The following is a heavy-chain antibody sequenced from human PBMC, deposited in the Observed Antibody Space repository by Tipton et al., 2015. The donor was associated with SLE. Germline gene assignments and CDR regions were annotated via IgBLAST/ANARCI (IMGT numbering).Heavy chain of an antibody. D-gene: IGHD3-10*01. Sequence: TLSLTCAVSGYSISSGYYWGWIRQPPGKGLEWIGSIYHNGSTYYNPSLKSRVTISVDTSKNQFSLKLSSVTAADTAVYYCAREGSGSAFDYWGQGTLVTVSS. J-gene: IGHJ4*02. CDR3: AREGSGSAFDY. CDR2: IYHNGST. V-gene: IGHV4-38-2*02. CDR1: GYSISSGYY.